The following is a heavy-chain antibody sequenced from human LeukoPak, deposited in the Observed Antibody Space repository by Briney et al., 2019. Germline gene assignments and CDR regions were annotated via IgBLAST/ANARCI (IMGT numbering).Heavy chain of an antibody. V-gene: IGHV3-7*01. CDR1: GFTFSSYW. CDR3: ARDPEEWLVPIDS. J-gene: IGHJ4*02. Sequence: GGSLRLSCAASGFTFSSYWMSWVRQAPGKGLEWVANINQDASEKHYVDSVKGRFTISRDNAKNSLYLQVNRLRAEDTAVYYCARDPEEWLVPIDSWGQGTLLSVSS. CDR2: INQDASEK. D-gene: IGHD6-19*01.